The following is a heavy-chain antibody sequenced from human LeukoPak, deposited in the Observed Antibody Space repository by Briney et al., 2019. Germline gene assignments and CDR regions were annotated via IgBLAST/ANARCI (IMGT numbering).Heavy chain of an antibody. D-gene: IGHD6-19*01. CDR2: IIPIFGTA. J-gene: IGHJ4*02. CDR3: ARDMGLYSSGWSVFDY. Sequence: SVKVSCKASGGTFSSYAISWVRQAPGQGLEWMGGIIPIFGTANYAQKFQGRVTITAGESTSTAYMELSSLRSEDTAVYYCARDMGLYSSGWSVFDYWGQGTLVTVSS. CDR1: GGTFSSYA. V-gene: IGHV1-69*13.